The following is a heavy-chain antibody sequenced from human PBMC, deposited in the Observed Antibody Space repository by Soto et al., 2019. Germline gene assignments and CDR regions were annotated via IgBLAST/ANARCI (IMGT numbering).Heavy chain of an antibody. V-gene: IGHV3-53*01. CDR2: IYTGGST. J-gene: IGHJ5*02. CDR1: GFTVSRDY. Sequence: GGSLRLSCAASGFTVSRDYMSWVRQAPGKGLEWVSVIYTGGSTYYADSVKGRFTFSRDNSKNTLYLQMNSLRAEDMAVYYCARAYGGNPALFDPWGQGTLVTVSS. CDR3: ARAYGGNPALFDP. D-gene: IGHD4-17*01.